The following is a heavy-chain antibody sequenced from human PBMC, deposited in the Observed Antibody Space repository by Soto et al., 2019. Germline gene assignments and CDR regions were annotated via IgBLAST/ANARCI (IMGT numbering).Heavy chain of an antibody. CDR1: GFTFDDYT. D-gene: IGHD3-22*01. J-gene: IGHJ4*02. CDR3: AKGSSGYPYYFDY. Sequence: EVQLVESGGVVVQPGGSLRLSCAASGFTFDDYTMHWVRQAPGKGLEWVSLISWDGGSTYYADSVKGRFTISRDNSKNSLYLQMNSLRTEDTALYYCAKGSSGYPYYFDYWGQGTLVTVSS. CDR2: ISWDGGST. V-gene: IGHV3-43*01.